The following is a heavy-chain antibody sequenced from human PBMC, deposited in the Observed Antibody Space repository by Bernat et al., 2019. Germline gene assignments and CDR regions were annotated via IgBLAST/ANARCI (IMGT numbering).Heavy chain of an antibody. CDR1: GYTFTSYA. V-gene: IGHV1-3*01. Sequence: QVQLVQSGAEVKKPGASVKVSCKASGYTFTSYAMHWVRQAPGQRLEWMGWINAGNGNTKYSQKFQGRVTITRDTSASTAYMELSSLRSEDTAVYYCARKGGGYCRSTSCYRLGWFDPWGQGTLVTVSS. D-gene: IGHD2-2*02. J-gene: IGHJ5*02. CDR2: INAGNGNT. CDR3: ARKGGGYCRSTSCYRLGWFDP.